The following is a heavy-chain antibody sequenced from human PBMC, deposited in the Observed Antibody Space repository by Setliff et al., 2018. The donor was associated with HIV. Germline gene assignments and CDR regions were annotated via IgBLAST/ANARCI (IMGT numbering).Heavy chain of an antibody. CDR1: GFTFSDYY. CDR2: ITGSSSYT. Sequence: GGSLRLSCAASGFTFSDYYMSWIRQAPGKGLEWVSYITGSSSYTNHADSVKGRFTISRDNAKNSLYLQMNILRAEDTAVYYGARVMIGYSGYDAFDYWGQGTLVTVSS. V-gene: IGHV3-11*05. J-gene: IGHJ4*02. D-gene: IGHD5-12*01. CDR3: ARVMIGYSGYDAFDY.